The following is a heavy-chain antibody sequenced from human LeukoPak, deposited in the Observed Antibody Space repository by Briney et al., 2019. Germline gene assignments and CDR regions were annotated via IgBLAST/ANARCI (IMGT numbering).Heavy chain of an antibody. D-gene: IGHD2-2*01. CDR1: GGSVSSNSVT. V-gene: IGHV6-1*01. CDR3: ARRLTQYDCFDP. J-gene: IGHJ5*02. CDR2: TYYRSTWNN. Sequence: SQTLSLTCAISGGSVSSNSVTWNWIRQSPSRGLEWLGRTYYRSTWNNDYAVSVRGRITVNPDTSKNQFSLHLNSVTPEDTAVYYCARRLTQYDCFDPWGQGILVTVSS.